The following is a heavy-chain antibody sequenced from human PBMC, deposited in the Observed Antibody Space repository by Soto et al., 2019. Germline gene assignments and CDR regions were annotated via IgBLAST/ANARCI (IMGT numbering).Heavy chain of an antibody. J-gene: IGHJ5*02. D-gene: IGHD2-21*01. V-gene: IGHV4-39*01. CDR3: ARLGAYYQSLDP. CDR2: IYYSGST. Sequence: SETLSLTCTVSGGSISSSSYYWGWIRQPPGKGLGWIGNIYYSGSTYYNPSLKSRVTISVDTSKNQFSLKLSSVTAADTAVYYCARLGAYYQSLDPWGQGTVVIV. CDR1: GGSISSSSYY.